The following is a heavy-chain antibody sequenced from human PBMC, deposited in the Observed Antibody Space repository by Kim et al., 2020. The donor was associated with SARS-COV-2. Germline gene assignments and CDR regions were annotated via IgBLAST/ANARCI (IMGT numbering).Heavy chain of an antibody. V-gene: IGHV4-39*07. Sequence: YYNPSLKSRVTISVDTSKNQFSLKLNSVTAADTAVYYCASERYYYDNSVPWGQGTLVTVSS. D-gene: IGHD3-22*01. CDR3: ASERYYYDNSVP. J-gene: IGHJ5*02.